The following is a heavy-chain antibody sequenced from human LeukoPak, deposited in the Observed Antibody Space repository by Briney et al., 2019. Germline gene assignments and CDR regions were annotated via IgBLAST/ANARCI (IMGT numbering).Heavy chain of an antibody. J-gene: IGHJ4*02. CDR3: ARDQRDWNYAGYFDY. V-gene: IGHV1-18*04. CDR2: ISTYNANT. D-gene: IGHD1-7*01. Sequence: ASVKVSCKASEYTFTGYYMHWVRQAPGQGLEWMGWISTYNANTNYAQNLQGRVTMTTDTSTSTAYMELRSLSSDDTAVYYCARDQRDWNYAGYFDYWGQGTLVTVSS. CDR1: EYTFTGYY.